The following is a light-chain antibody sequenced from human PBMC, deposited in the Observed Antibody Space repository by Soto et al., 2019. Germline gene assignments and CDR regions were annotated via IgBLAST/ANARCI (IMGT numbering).Light chain of an antibody. Sequence: QSVLTQPPSASGTPGQRVTISCSGSYSNIGRSYVFWYKQVPGTAPRLLIYRNNHRPSGVPERFAGSKSGTGASLAISGLQSDDEAVYYCAAWDDSLSGVVFGVGTKLTVL. V-gene: IGLV1-47*01. CDR1: YSNIGRSY. CDR2: RNN. J-gene: IGLJ2*01. CDR3: AAWDDSLSGVV.